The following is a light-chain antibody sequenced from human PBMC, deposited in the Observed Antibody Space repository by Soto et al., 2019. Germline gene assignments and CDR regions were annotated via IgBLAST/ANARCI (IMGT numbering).Light chain of an antibody. CDR2: GAS. Sequence: EILMTQSPSPLAVSPGERATLSCRASQSVNINLAWYQQKPGKAPRLLIFGASSRANGIPARFSGSGSGTEFTLTISNLQTEDFEVYYCQQYNKSPRTFGQGTKVDIK. V-gene: IGKV3-15*01. CDR1: QSVNIN. J-gene: IGKJ1*01. CDR3: QQYNKSPRT.